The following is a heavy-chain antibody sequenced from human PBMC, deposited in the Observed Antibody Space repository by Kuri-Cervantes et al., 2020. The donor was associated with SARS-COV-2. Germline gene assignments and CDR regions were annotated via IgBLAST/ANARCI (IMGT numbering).Heavy chain of an antibody. CDR2: IRSKAYGGTT. D-gene: IGHD3-3*01. CDR3: TRDDFWSGYYVY. J-gene: IGHJ4*02. V-gene: IGHV3-49*04. CDR1: GFTFCDYA. Sequence: GGSLRLSCTASGFTFCDYAMSWVRQAPGKGLEWVGFIRSKAYGGTTEYAASVKGRFTISRDDSKSIAYLQMNSLKTEDTAVYYCTRDDFWSGYYVYWGQGTLVTVSS.